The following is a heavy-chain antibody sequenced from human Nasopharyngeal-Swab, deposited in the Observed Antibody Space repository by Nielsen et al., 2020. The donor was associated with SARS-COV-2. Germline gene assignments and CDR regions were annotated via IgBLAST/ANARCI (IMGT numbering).Heavy chain of an antibody. CDR2: ISGSGGST. CDR3: AKGGMPGFELWFGETGGAFDI. CDR1: GFTFSSYS. Sequence: GESLKISCAASGFTFSSYSMNWVRQAPGKGLEWVSAISGSGGSTYYADSVKGRFPIPRDNSKNTLYLQMNSLRAEDTAVYYCAKGGMPGFELWFGETGGAFDIWSQGTMVTVSS. V-gene: IGHV3-23*01. D-gene: IGHD3-10*01. J-gene: IGHJ3*02.